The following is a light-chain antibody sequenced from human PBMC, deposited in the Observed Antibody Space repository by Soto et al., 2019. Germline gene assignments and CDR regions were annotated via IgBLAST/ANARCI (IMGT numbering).Light chain of an antibody. CDR3: AAWDDSLNGPV. CDR2: DTN. V-gene: IGLV1-44*01. CDR1: SSNIGLND. J-gene: IGLJ2*01. Sequence: QSVLTQPPSASGTPGQTATISCSGSSSNIGLNDVHWYRQLSGTAPQILIYDTNQQATGVPDRFSGSRSGTSASLAIHGLQSEDEADYHCAAWDDSLNGPVFGGGTKLTVL.